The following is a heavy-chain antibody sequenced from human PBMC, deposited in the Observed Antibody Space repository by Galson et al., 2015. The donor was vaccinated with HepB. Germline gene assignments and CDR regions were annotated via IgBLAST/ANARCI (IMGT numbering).Heavy chain of an antibody. V-gene: IGHV6-1*01. CDR3: ARDNIYCSSTSCYYYYYGMDV. CDR2: TYYRSKWSN. D-gene: IGHD2-2*01. J-gene: IGHJ6*04. Sequence: CAISGDSVSSNSAAWNWIRQSPSRGLEWLGRTYYRSKWSNDYAVSVKSRITINPDTSKNQFSLQLNSVTPEDTAVYYCARDNIYCSSTSCYYYYYGMDVWGEGTTGTVSS. CDR1: GDSVSSNSAA.